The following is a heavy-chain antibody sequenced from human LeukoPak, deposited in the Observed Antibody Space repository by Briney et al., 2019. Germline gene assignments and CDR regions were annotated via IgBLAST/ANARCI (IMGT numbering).Heavy chain of an antibody. J-gene: IGHJ4*02. CDR1: GFTFSSDS. CDR3: TRDRGYAFVN. D-gene: IGHD2-8*01. V-gene: IGHV3-74*01. Sequence: PGGSLRLSCAASGFTFSSDSMHWVRQAPGEKLVWVSRVNTAGTITTYADSVKGRFIISRDNANNALYLQMNSLTADDTAVYYCTRDRGYAFVNWGKGTLVTVSS. CDR2: VNTAGTIT.